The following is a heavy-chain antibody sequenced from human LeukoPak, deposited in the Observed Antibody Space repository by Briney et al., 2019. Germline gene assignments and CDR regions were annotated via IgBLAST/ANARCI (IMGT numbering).Heavy chain of an antibody. V-gene: IGHV3-23*01. Sequence: PGGSLRLSCVASGFTFTSYAMSWVRQSPEKGLEWVSVISGTSGTTHDADSVKGRFTISRDNSKNTLYLQMNSLRAEDTAVYYCSTQDSGTVYWGQGTLVTVSS. D-gene: IGHD6-13*01. CDR3: STQDSGTVY. CDR2: ISGTSGTT. J-gene: IGHJ4*02. CDR1: GFTFTSYA.